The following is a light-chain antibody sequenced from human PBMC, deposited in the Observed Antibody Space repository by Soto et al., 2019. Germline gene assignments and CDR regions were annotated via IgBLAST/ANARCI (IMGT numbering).Light chain of an antibody. J-gene: IGKJ1*01. V-gene: IGKV3-15*01. CDR3: QQYKNWPPRT. CDR1: QSISSN. Sequence: EIVMTQSPATLSVSPGERATLSCRASQSISSNLAWYQQKPGQAPRLLIYDASTRATGIPARFSGSGSGTEFTLTISSLQSEDSAVYYCQQYKNWPPRTFGQGTKVDIK. CDR2: DAS.